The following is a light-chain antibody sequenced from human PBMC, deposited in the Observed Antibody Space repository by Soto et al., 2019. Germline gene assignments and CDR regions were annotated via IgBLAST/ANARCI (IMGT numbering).Light chain of an antibody. CDR2: DAS. J-gene: IGKJ5*01. CDR3: QQRSNWPIT. CDR1: QSVSSF. V-gene: IGKV3-11*01. Sequence: EIVLTQSPATLSLSPGERATLSCRASQSVSSFLAWYQQKPGQAPRLLIYDASNTVTGIPARFSGSGSGTDFTLTISSLEPEDFAVYYCQQRSNWPITFGQGTRLEIK.